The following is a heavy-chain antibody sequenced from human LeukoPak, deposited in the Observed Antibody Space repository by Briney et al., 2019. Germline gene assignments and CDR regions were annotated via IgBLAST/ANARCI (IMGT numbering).Heavy chain of an antibody. CDR3: AKDVYDCSGGSCPQYYYVMDV. V-gene: IGHV3-30*02. CDR1: EFTFSRYG. CDR2: IRFDGSEK. D-gene: IGHD2-15*01. Sequence: PGGSLRLSCAASEFTFSRYGMHWVRQAPGKGLEWVSFIRFDGSEKYYADSVRGRFTISRDNSKNTLSLQMNSLRAEDTALYYCAKDVYDCSGGSCPQYYYVMDVWGQGTTVTVSS. J-gene: IGHJ6*02.